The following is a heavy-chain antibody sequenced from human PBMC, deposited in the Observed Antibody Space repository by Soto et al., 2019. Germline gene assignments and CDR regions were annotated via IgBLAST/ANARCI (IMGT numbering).Heavy chain of an antibody. CDR3: ARDVSFTVGDFYYYYYMDV. Sequence: KNPCKGSGYSFINYWIGRVRQMNGKGLEWMGIIYPGDSDTRYSPSFQGQVTISADKSISTAYPQWSSLKASDTAMYYCARDVSFTVGDFYYYYYMDVWGKGTTVTVSS. CDR1: GYSFINYW. V-gene: IGHV5-51*01. CDR2: IYPGDSDT. J-gene: IGHJ6*03.